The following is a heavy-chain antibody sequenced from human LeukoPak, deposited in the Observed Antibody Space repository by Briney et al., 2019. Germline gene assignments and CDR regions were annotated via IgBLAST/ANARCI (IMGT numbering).Heavy chain of an antibody. CDR2: INQSGRT. CDR3: ATKHSVVVAANPPYFDY. D-gene: IGHD6-19*01. CDR1: GGSFSGYY. Sequence: KPSETLSLTCGVYGGSFSGYYWSWIRQPPGRGLEWIGEINQSGRTNYNPSLKSRVTISVDTSKNQFSLKLTSVTAADTGVYYCATKHSVVVAANPPYFDYWGQGTLVTVSS. V-gene: IGHV4-34*01. J-gene: IGHJ4*02.